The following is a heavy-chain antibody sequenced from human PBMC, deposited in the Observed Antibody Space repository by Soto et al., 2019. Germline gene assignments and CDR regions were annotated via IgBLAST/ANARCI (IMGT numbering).Heavy chain of an antibody. Sequence: ASVKVSCKVSGYTLTELSMHWVRQAPGKGLEWMGGFDHEDAEIIYAQKFQGRVTMTEDTSTDTAYMERSSLRSEDTAVYYCAGSTIIVVGAYGMDVWGQGPTVTVSS. CDR2: FDHEDAEI. CDR3: AGSTIIVVGAYGMDV. CDR1: GYTLTELS. V-gene: IGHV1-24*01. J-gene: IGHJ6*02. D-gene: IGHD3-22*01.